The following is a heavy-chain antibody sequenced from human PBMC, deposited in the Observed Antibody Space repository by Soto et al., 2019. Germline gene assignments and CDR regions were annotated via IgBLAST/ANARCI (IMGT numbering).Heavy chain of an antibody. CDR2: INHSGST. Sequence: PSETLSLTCAVYGGSFSGYYWSWIRQPPGKGLEWIGEINHSGSTNYNPSLKSRVTISVDTSKNQFSLNLSSVTAAGTAVYYCARVRRANYYYYMDVWGKGTTVTVSS. J-gene: IGHJ6*03. CDR1: GGSFSGYY. V-gene: IGHV4-34*01. CDR3: ARVRRANYYYYMDV.